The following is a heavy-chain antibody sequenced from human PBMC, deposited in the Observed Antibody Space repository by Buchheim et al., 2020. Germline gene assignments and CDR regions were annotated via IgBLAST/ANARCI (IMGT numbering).Heavy chain of an antibody. CDR1: GFSLSTSGMC. J-gene: IGHJ4*02. V-gene: IGHV2-70*15. CDR2: IDWDDDK. CDR3: ARIQGGRGHKEDYFDD. D-gene: IGHD2-15*01. Sequence: QVTLRESGPALVKPTQTLTLTCTFSGFSLSTSGMCVSWIRQPPGKALEWLARIDWDDDKHYRPSLKTRLTISKDTSKNQVVLTMTSMDPVDTATYYCARIQGGRGHKEDYFDDWGQGIL.